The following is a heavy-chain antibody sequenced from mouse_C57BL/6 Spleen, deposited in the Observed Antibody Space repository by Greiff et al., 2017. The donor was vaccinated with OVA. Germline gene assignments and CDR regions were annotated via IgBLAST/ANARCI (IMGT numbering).Heavy chain of an antibody. Sequence: QVQLQQPGAELVMPGASVKLSCKASGYTFTSYWMHWVKQRPGQGLEWIGEIDPSDSYTNYNQKFKGKSTLTVDKSSSTAYMQLSSLTSEDSAVYYCARVYDETYFDVWGTGTPVTVSS. D-gene: IGHD2-14*01. CDR1: GYTFTSYW. J-gene: IGHJ1*03. V-gene: IGHV1-69*01. CDR3: ARVYDETYFDV. CDR2: IDPSDSYT.